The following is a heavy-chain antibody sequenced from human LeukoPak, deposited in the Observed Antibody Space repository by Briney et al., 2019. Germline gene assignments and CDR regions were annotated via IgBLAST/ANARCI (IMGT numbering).Heavy chain of an antibody. CDR3: ARDERYYDGRYYPYAFDI. Sequence: GGSLRLSCAASGFTFEDYGMSWVRQAPGKGLEWVAGISGNGGTAGHADSVKGRFTISRDNAEKSLFLQMKTLRAEDTALYYCARDERYYDGRYYPYAFDIWGQGTMVTVSS. CDR2: ISGNGGTA. CDR1: GFTFEDYG. V-gene: IGHV3-20*04. D-gene: IGHD3-22*01. J-gene: IGHJ3*02.